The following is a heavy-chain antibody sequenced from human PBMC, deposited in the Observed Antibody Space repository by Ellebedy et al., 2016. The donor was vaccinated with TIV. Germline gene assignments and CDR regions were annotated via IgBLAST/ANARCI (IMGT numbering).Heavy chain of an antibody. Sequence: GESLKISCVASGFTFGNYWMNWVRQAPGKGLEWVANIKQDESEKYYVDSVKGRFTISRDNAKNSVFLQMNSLRAEDTATYYCAKVQCPGRWSNCPMDVWGQGTTGTVSS. CDR2: IKQDESEK. J-gene: IGHJ6*02. V-gene: IGHV3-7*01. CDR3: AKVQCPGRWSNCPMDV. CDR1: GFTFGNYW. D-gene: IGHD5-24*01.